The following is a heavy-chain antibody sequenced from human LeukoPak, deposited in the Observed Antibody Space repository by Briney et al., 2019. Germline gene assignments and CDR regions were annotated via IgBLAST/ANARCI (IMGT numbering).Heavy chain of an antibody. D-gene: IGHD3-10*01. Sequence: PSETLSLTCSVSGDSISNYYWSWIRQPPGKGLEWIGYIYYSGSTNYNPSLKSRVTISVDTSKNQFSLNLIPVTAADTAVYYCARHGGGVRGVTRDDAFDIWGQGTMVTVSS. CDR1: GDSISNYY. V-gene: IGHV4-59*08. J-gene: IGHJ3*02. CDR3: ARHGGGVRGVTRDDAFDI. CDR2: IYYSGST.